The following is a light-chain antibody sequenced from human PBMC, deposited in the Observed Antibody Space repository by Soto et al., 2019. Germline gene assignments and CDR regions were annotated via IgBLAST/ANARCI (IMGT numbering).Light chain of an antibody. J-gene: IGLJ1*01. CDR1: SSNIGAGFD. CDR2: GNN. Sequence: QSALTQSPSVSGAPGQRVSISCTGTSSNIGAGFDVHWYQQLPGTAPKLLIYGNNNRPSGVPDRFSGSKSGTSASLAITGLQAEDEADYCCQSYDSSLSGGSVFGTGTKVTVL. CDR3: QSYDSSLSGGSV. V-gene: IGLV1-40*01.